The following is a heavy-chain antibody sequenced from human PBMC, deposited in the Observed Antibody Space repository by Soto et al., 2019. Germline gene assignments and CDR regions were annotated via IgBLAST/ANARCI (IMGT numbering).Heavy chain of an antibody. J-gene: IGHJ6*03. Sequence: ASVKVSCKVSGDTFTELSMHWVRQAPGKGLEWMGGFYPEDGERIYAPKFQGRVTMTEDTSTETAYMEVSSLRSEDTAVYYCATGTRGIFGVTATYYYYHIDVWGKGTTVTVSS. CDR2: FYPEDGER. V-gene: IGHV1-24*01. D-gene: IGHD3-3*01. CDR3: ATGTRGIFGVTATYYYYHIDV. CDR1: GDTFTELS.